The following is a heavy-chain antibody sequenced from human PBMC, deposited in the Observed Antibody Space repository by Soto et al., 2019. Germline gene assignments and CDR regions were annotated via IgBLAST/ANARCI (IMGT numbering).Heavy chain of an antibody. Sequence: QVQLVQSGAEVKKPGSSVKVSCKASGGTFSSYAISWVRQAPGQGLEWMGGIIPIFGTANYAQKVQGRVTITADESTSTAYMELSSLRSEDTAVYYCARVRGGDRHLYWYFDLWGRGTLVTVSS. J-gene: IGHJ2*01. D-gene: IGHD2-21*02. CDR2: IIPIFGTA. V-gene: IGHV1-69*01. CDR1: GGTFSSYA. CDR3: ARVRGGDRHLYWYFDL.